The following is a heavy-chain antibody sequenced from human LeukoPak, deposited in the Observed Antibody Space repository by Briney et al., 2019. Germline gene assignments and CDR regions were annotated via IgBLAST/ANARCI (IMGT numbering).Heavy chain of an antibody. Sequence: GGSLRLSCAASGFTFSDYYMSWIRQAPGKGLEWVSYISSSGSTIYYADSVKGRFTISRDNARNSLYLQMNSLRAEDTAVYYCARVWHYDSSGLDYWGQGTLVTVSS. V-gene: IGHV3-11*04. CDR2: ISSSGSTI. CDR3: ARVWHYDSSGLDY. CDR1: GFTFSDYY. J-gene: IGHJ4*02. D-gene: IGHD3-22*01.